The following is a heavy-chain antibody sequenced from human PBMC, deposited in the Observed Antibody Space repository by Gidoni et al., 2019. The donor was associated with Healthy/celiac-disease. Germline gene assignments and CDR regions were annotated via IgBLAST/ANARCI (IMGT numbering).Heavy chain of an antibody. Sequence: QVQLVESGGGVVQHGRSLRLSCAASGFTFSSYAMHWVHQAPGKGLEWVAVISYDGSNKYYADSVKGRFTISRDNSKNTLYLQMNSLRAEDTAVYYCARDPRLRARLVGGMDVWGQGTTVTVSS. J-gene: IGHJ6*02. CDR2: ISYDGSNK. V-gene: IGHV3-30-3*01. D-gene: IGHD2-21*01. CDR1: GFTFSSYA. CDR3: ARDPRLRARLVGGMDV.